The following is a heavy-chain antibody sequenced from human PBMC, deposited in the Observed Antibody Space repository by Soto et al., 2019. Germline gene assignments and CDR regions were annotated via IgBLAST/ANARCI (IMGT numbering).Heavy chain of an antibody. J-gene: IGHJ4*02. CDR1: GLTFSRYD. CDR3: ARGGSLGLYYFDY. V-gene: IGHV3-13*01. CDR2: IGTAGDT. D-gene: IGHD5-12*01. Sequence: VQLVASGGGLVQPGGSLRLSCAASGLTFSRYDMHWVRQATGKGLEWVSAIGTAGDTYYPGSVKGRFTISRENAKNSLYLQMNSLRAGDTAVYYCARGGSLGLYYFDYWGQGTLVTVSS.